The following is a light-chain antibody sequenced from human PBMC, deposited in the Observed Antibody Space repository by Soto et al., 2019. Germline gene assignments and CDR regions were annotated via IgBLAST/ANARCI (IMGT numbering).Light chain of an antibody. Sequence: EIVLKKSPGTLSLSQGERAXXXXXASQSLRSSLAWYQQKPGQAPRLLIYGASXSAXGIXARFSGSGSGTEFTLTISSLQSEDFAVYFCQQYNIWPQTFVQGTKVDI. CDR2: GAS. J-gene: IGKJ1*01. V-gene: IGKV3-15*01. CDR1: QSLRSS. CDR3: QQYNIWPQT.